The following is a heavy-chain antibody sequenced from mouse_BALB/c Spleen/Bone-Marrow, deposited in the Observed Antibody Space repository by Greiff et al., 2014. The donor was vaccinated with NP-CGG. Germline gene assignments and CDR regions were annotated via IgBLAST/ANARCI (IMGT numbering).Heavy chain of an antibody. D-gene: IGHD4-1*01. Sequence: VQLQQSGAALVRPGTSVKVSCKASGYAFTNYLIDWVKRRPGQGLEWIGVINPGSGSTTYNEKFKGRTTLTADKSSNTAYMQLSSLTSDGSAVYFCATNWGDYWGQGTTLTVSS. CDR1: GYAFTNYL. CDR2: INPGSGST. J-gene: IGHJ2*01. CDR3: ATNWGDY. V-gene: IGHV1-54*01.